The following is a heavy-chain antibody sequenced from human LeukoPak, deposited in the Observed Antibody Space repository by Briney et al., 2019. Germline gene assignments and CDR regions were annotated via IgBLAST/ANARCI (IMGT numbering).Heavy chain of an antibody. Sequence: GGSLRLSCAASGFTFSSYAMSWVRQAPGKGLEWVSAISGSGGSTYYADSVKGRFTISRDNSKNTLYLQMNSLRAEDTAVYYCAKDARPTYYDILTGQGYFDYWGQGTLVTVSS. CDR3: AKDARPTYYDILTGQGYFDY. J-gene: IGHJ4*02. CDR2: ISGSGGST. CDR1: GFTFSSYA. V-gene: IGHV3-23*01. D-gene: IGHD3-9*01.